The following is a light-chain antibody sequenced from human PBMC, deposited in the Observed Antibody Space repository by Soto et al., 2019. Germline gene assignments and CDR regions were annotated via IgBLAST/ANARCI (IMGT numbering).Light chain of an antibody. V-gene: IGKV3-20*01. CDR3: QQYGSSPPSWT. CDR2: GAS. Sequence: ETVLTQSPGTLSLSPGERATLFCRASRSVSSSYLAWYQQKPGQAPRLLIYGASSRATGIPDRFSGSGAGTDVPITISRLEPEDFAVYYFQQYGSSPPSWTFGQGTKVEIK. CDR1: RSVSSSY. J-gene: IGKJ1*01.